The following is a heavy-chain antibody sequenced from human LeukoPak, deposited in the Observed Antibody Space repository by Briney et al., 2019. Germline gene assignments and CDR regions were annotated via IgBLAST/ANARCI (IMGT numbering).Heavy chain of an antibody. J-gene: IGHJ5*02. V-gene: IGHV4-39*01. CDR2: IYYSGST. CDR3: ARHGLYSSSPSGWFDP. D-gene: IGHD6-6*01. CDR1: GGSISSSSYY. Sequence: PSETLSLTCTVSGGSISSSSYYWGWIRQPPGKGLEWIGSIYYSGSTYYNPSLKSRVTISVDTSKNQFSLKLSSVTAADTAVYYCARHGLYSSSPSGWFDPWGQGTLVTVSS.